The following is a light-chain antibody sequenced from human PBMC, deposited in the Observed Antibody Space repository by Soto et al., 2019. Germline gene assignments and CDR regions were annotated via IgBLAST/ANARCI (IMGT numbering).Light chain of an antibody. CDR3: QQYGSSFPIT. J-gene: IGKJ5*01. Sequence: EIVLTQSPGTLSLSPGERASLSCRASQSVSNNYLAWYQQRPGQAPRLLIYAASTRATGIPDRFSGSGSGTDFTLTISRLEPEDFAVFYCQQYGSSFPITFGQGKRLEIK. CDR1: QSVSNNY. V-gene: IGKV3-20*01. CDR2: AAS.